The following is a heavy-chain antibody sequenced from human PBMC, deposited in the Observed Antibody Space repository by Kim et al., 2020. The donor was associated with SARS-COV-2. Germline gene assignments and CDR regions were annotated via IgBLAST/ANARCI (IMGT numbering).Heavy chain of an antibody. Sequence: SETLSLTCTVSGYSISSGYYWGWIRQPPGTGLEWIGSIYHSGSTYYNPSLKSRVTISAGTSKNLFSLKLSSVTAADTAIYYCVTVESSGYVYYFDHWGQGTLVTVSS. J-gene: IGHJ4*02. V-gene: IGHV4-38-2*02. CDR1: GYSISSGYY. CDR3: VTVESSGYVYYFDH. D-gene: IGHD3-22*01. CDR2: IYHSGST.